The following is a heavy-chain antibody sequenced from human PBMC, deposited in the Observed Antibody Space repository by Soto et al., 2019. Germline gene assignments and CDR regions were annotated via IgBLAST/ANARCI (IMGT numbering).Heavy chain of an antibody. Sequence: PGGSLRLSCAASGFTFSSYSMNWVRQAPGKGLERVSSISSSSSYIYYADSVKGRFTISRDNAKNSLYLQMNSLRAEDTAVYYCARDLRYXDTAMVTKGYYYYGMDVWGQGTTVTVSS. V-gene: IGHV3-21*01. J-gene: IGHJ6*02. CDR1: GFTFSSYS. CDR3: ARDLRYXDTAMVTKGYYYYGMDV. CDR2: ISSSSSYI. D-gene: IGHD5-18*01.